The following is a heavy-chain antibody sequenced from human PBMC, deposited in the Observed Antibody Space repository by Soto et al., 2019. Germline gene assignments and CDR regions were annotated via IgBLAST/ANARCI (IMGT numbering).Heavy chain of an antibody. Sequence: GGSLSLSWTASGFTFGDYTMSWFRQAPGKGMERGGFIRSKADGGTTEYAAAVKGRFTISREEWKSITYQEMNRQESEDTAEKNCSRASPFYSNYNLYYYYYIDVWRKGPTVTVSS. CDR1: GFTFGDYT. CDR2: IRSKADGGTT. D-gene: IGHD4-4*01. J-gene: IGHJ6*03. CDR3: SRASPFYSNYNLYYYYYIDV. V-gene: IGHV3-49*03.